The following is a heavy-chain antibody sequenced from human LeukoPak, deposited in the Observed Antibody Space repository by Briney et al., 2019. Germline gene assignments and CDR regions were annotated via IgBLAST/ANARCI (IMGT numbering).Heavy chain of an antibody. J-gene: IGHJ6*03. CDR3: AADWVAAAGALRYYYYMDV. CDR2: IVVGSGNT. D-gene: IGHD6-13*01. V-gene: IGHV1-58*02. Sequence: SVKVSCKASGFTFTSSAMQWVRQARGQRLEWIGWIVVGSGNTNYAQKFQERVTITRDMSTSTAYMGLSSLRSEDTAVYYCAADWVAAAGALRYYYYMDVWGKGTTVTVSS. CDR1: GFTFTSSA.